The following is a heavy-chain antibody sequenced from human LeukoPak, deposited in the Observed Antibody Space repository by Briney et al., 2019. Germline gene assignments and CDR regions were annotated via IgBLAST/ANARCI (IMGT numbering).Heavy chain of an antibody. J-gene: IGHJ4*02. D-gene: IGHD2-8*01. CDR3: ARDSCTNGVCYVVY. CDR2: ISAYNGNT. Sequence: ASVKVSCKASGYTFTSYGISWVRQAPGQGLEWMGWISAYNGNTKYIQNLQGRVTMTTDTSTSTAYIELRSLRSDDTAVYYCARDSCTNGVCYVVYWGQGTLVTVSS. V-gene: IGHV1-18*01. CDR1: GYTFTSYG.